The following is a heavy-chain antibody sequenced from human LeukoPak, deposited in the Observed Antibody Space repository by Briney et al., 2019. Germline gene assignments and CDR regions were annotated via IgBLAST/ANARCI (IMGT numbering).Heavy chain of an antibody. CDR1: GFTFSSYS. J-gene: IGHJ4*02. CDR2: ISSSSSYV. CDR3: ARHSDYDILTGPNDY. D-gene: IGHD3-9*01. Sequence: GGSLRLSCAASGFTFSSYSMNWVRQAPGKGLEWVSSISSSSSYVYYADSVKGRFTISRDNAKNSLYLQMNSLRAEDTAVYYCARHSDYDILTGPNDYWGQGTLVTVSS. V-gene: IGHV3-21*01.